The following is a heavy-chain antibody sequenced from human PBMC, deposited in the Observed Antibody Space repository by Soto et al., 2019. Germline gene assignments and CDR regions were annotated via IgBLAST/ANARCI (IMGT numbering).Heavy chain of an antibody. V-gene: IGHV3-30*03. CDR2: ISYDGSNK. Sequence: GGSLRLSCAASGFTFSSYGMHWVRQAPGKGLEWVAVISYDGSNKYYADSVKGRFTISRDNSKNTLYLQMNSLRAEDTAVYYCARDSGTMIVVEYFDYWGQGTLVTVSS. D-gene: IGHD3-22*01. J-gene: IGHJ4*02. CDR1: GFTFSSYG. CDR3: ARDSGTMIVVEYFDY.